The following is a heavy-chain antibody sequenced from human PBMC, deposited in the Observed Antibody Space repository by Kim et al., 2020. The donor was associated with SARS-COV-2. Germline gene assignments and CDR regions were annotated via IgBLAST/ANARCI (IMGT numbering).Heavy chain of an antibody. J-gene: IGHJ4*02. CDR3: ARCRRSGLYYIDF. CDR2: VYSSGST. Sequence: SETLSLTCTVSGAPISTSSDYWGWIRQPPGKGLEWIGSVYSSGSTYYNPSLKSRVTVSVDTSKSQFSLRLTSVTATDTAVYYCARCRRSGLYYIDFWGQGTQVTVSS. V-gene: IGHV4-39*01. CDR1: GAPISTSSDY. D-gene: IGHD6-19*01.